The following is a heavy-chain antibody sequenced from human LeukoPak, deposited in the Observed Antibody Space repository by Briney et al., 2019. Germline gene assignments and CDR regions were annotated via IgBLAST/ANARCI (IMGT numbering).Heavy chain of an antibody. CDR1: GYTFYSHG. CDR2: IIPIFGTA. CDR3: ARGRPGELLWLYFQH. D-gene: IGHD3-10*01. J-gene: IGHJ1*01. Sequence: SVKVSCKASGYTFYSHGVTWVRQAPGQGLEWMGGIIPIFGTANYAQKFQGRVTITTDESTSTAYMELSSLRSEDTAVYYCARGRPGELLWLYFQHWGQGTLVTVSS. V-gene: IGHV1-69*05.